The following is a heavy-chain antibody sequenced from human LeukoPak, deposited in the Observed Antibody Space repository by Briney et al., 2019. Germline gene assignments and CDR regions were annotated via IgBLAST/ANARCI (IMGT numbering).Heavy chain of an antibody. J-gene: IGHJ5*02. V-gene: IGHV4-30-4*02. Sequence: SDTLSLTCTVSGAYISSVHKYWSWIRQPPGKGLEWIGNIHYSGSTYYNPSLKSRATISVDTSKNQFSLKLRSVTAADTAVYYCARDRRSYGIMSGFDPWGQGTLVTVSS. CDR2: IHYSGST. CDR1: GAYISSVHKY. CDR3: ARDRRSYGIMSGFDP. D-gene: IGHD5-18*01.